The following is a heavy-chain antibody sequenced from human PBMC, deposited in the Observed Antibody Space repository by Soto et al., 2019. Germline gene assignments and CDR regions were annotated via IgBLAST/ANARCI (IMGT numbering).Heavy chain of an antibody. CDR1: GGSINTFY. CDR3: AREGSYSAYNFAHGIQLWSFDF. J-gene: IGHJ4*02. V-gene: IGHV4-4*07. Sequence: SETLSLTCTVSGGSINTFYWSWVRQPAGKGLEWIGRIFSSGSTSFNPSLESRVAMSVDTSKNHFSLNLSSVTAADMAVYYCAREGSYSAYNFAHGIQLWSFDFWGQGALVIVSS. D-gene: IGHD5-12*01. CDR2: IFSSGST.